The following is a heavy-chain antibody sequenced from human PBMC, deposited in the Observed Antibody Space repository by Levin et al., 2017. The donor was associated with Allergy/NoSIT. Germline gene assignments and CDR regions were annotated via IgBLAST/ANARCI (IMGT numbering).Heavy chain of an antibody. CDR2: ISSYNANT. CDR3: ARDLVGGYFDYFDY. J-gene: IGHJ4*02. V-gene: IGHV1-18*01. D-gene: IGHD3-22*01. Sequence: PMASVKVSCRASGYTFTSYGISWVRQAPGQGLEWMGWISSYNANTNYAQKLQGRVTMTTDTSTSTAYMELRSLRSDDTAVYYCARDLVGGYFDYFDYWGQGTLVTVSS. CDR1: GYTFTSYG.